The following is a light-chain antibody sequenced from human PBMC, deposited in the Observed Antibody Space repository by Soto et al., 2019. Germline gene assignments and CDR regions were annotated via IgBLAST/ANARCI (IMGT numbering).Light chain of an antibody. CDR3: HHLT. Sequence: DVQMTQSPSTLSASVGDRVTITCRTSQTINNWLAWYQQKPGNAPKLLIYGASTLESGVPSRFSGNVSGTEFSLTISSLQPDDFGTYYCHHLTFGQGTKVEVK. CDR1: QTINNW. V-gene: IGKV1-5*01. J-gene: IGKJ1*01. CDR2: GAS.